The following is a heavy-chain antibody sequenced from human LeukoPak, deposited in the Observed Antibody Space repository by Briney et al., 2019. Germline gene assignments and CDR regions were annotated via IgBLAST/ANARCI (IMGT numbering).Heavy chain of an antibody. J-gene: IGHJ4*02. D-gene: IGHD3-3*01. V-gene: IGHV3-30-3*01. CDR2: ISYDGSNK. CDR1: GFTFSSYA. CDR3: ARKDFWSGYNDY. Sequence: GRSLRLSCAASGFTFSSYAMHWVRQAPGKGLEWVAVISYDGSNKYYADSVKGRFTISRDNSKNTLYLQMNSLRAEDTAVYYCARKDFWSGYNDYWGQGTLVTVSS.